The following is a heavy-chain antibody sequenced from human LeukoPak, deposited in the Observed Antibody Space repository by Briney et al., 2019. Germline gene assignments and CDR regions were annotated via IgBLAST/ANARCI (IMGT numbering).Heavy chain of an antibody. J-gene: IGHJ4*02. D-gene: IGHD3-22*01. V-gene: IGHV3-30-3*01. CDR1: GFTFSNSA. Sequence: GKSLRLSCAASGFTFSNSAMHWVRQAPGKGLEWVAVISYDGSNKYYADSVKGRFTISRDSSKNTLSLQMNSLRAEDTAVYYCAGGSGYYDSSGYSSNLDYWGQGTLVTVSS. CDR2: ISYDGSNK. CDR3: AGGSGYYDSSGYSSNLDY.